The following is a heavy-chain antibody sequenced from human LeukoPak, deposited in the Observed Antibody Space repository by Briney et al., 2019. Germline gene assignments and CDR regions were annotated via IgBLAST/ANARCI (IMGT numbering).Heavy chain of an antibody. J-gene: IGHJ4*02. CDR3: ARGCSGGSCYTSGV. Sequence: ASVKVSCKASGNTFTSYGISWVRQAPGKGLEWMGWISAYNGNTNYAQKLQGRVTMTTDTSTSTAYMELRSLRSDDTAVYYCARGCSGGSCYTSGVWGQGTLVTVSS. V-gene: IGHV1-18*01. D-gene: IGHD2-15*01. CDR1: GNTFTSYG. CDR2: ISAYNGNT.